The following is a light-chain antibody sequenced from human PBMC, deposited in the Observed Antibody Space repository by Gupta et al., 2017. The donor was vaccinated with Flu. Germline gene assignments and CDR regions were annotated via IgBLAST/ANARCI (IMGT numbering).Light chain of an antibody. CDR1: SSDVGSFDL. CDR2: KGI. CDR3: CSHAPGDTDV. V-gene: IGLV2-23*01. J-gene: IGLJ1*01. Sequence: QSALAQPASVSGSPGQSITISCAGTSSDVGSFDLVSWYQQYPGEAPKGRTYKGINRPSGVSNRVSASKSGNNASLTISGLQVEYEADDYCCSHAPGDTDVFGTGTKVTVL.